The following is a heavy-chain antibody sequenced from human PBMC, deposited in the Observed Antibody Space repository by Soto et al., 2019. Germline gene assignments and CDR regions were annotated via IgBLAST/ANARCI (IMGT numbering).Heavy chain of an antibody. CDR3: ARDQGATTNYYGMDV. J-gene: IGHJ6*02. V-gene: IGHV1-69*01. Sequence: QVQLVQSGAEVKKPGSSVKVSCKASGGTFSNYAFSWVRQAPGQGPEWMGGIIPIFGTPNYAQKFQARLTITADESTSTAYMELSSLRSEDTAVYYCARDQGATTNYYGMDVWGQGTTVTVSS. D-gene: IGHD5-12*01. CDR2: IIPIFGTP. CDR1: GGTFSNYA.